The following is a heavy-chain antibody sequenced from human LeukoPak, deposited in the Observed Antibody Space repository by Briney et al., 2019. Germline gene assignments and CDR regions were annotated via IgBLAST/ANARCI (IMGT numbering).Heavy chain of an antibody. CDR1: GDSISSGNYY. V-gene: IGHV4-39*07. J-gene: IGHJ4*02. Sequence: PSETPSLTCSVSGDSISSGNYYWGWIRQPPGKGLEWIGSIYYSGSTYYNPSLKSRVTISVDTSKNQFSLKLSSVTAADTAVYYCARQLYYYDSSGYYSNYFDYRGQGTLVTVSS. CDR2: IYYSGST. CDR3: ARQLYYYDSSGYYSNYFDY. D-gene: IGHD3-22*01.